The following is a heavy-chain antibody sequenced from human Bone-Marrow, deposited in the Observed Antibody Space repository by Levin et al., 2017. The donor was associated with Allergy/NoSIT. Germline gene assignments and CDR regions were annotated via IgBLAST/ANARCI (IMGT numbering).Heavy chain of an antibody. Sequence: ASVKVSCKASGYTFTSYYMHWVRQAPGQGLEWMGIINPSGGSTSYAQKFQGRVTMTRDTSTSTVYMELSSLRSEDTAVYYCARDPPYYYDSSGYCLDYWGQGTLVTVSS. CDR3: ARDPPYYYDSSGYCLDY. V-gene: IGHV1-46*01. D-gene: IGHD3-22*01. J-gene: IGHJ4*02. CDR1: GYTFTSYY. CDR2: INPSGGST.